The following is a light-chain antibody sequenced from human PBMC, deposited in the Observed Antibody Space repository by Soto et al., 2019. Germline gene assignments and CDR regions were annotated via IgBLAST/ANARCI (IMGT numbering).Light chain of an antibody. Sequence: QSVLTQPPSASGTPGQRVTISCSGSRSNIGSNHVYWYQQLPGTAPKLLIYGNNQRPAGVPDRLSCSKSGTSASLAISGLRSDDDAEYYCAAWDDSLTGWVFGGGTKLTVL. J-gene: IGLJ3*02. V-gene: IGLV1-47*01. CDR1: RSNIGSNH. CDR2: GNN. CDR3: AAWDDSLTGWV.